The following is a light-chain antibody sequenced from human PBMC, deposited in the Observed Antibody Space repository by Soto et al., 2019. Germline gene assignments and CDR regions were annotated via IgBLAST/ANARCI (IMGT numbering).Light chain of an antibody. CDR1: SSNIGAGYD. Sequence: QSVLTQPPSVSGAPGQRVTISCTGSSSNIGAGYDVHWYQQLPGSAPKLLIYGDHQRPSGIPDRFSGSKSGTSASLAISGLQSDDEADYYCAAWDDSLNAVLFGGGTQLTVL. CDR2: GDH. V-gene: IGLV1-40*01. J-gene: IGLJ7*01. CDR3: AAWDDSLNAVL.